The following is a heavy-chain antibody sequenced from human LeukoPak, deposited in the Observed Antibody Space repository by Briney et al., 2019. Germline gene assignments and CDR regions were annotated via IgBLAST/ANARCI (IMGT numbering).Heavy chain of an antibody. Sequence: ASVKVSCKASGYTFTGYYMHWVRQAPGQGLEWMGWISGYNGYTNYAQKLQGRVTMTTDTSTSTAYMELRSLRSDDTAVYYCARTLTGTHSNSFDYWGQGTLVTVSS. CDR2: ISGYNGYT. J-gene: IGHJ4*02. CDR3: ARTLTGTHSNSFDY. D-gene: IGHD1-1*01. CDR1: GYTFTGYY. V-gene: IGHV1-18*04.